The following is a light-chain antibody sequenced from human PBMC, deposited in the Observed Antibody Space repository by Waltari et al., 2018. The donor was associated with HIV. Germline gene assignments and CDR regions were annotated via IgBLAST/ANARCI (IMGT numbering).Light chain of an antibody. CDR2: RNN. CDR3: AAWDDSLSAWV. J-gene: IGLJ3*02. V-gene: IGLV1-47*01. CDR1: SSNIGRNF. Sequence: QSVMTQPPSASGTPGQRVTTSRSGSSSNIGRNFVYWYQQLPGTAPKLLIYRNNQRPSGVPDRFSGSKSGTSASLAIGGLRSEDEADYYCAAWDDSLSAWVFGGGTKLTVL.